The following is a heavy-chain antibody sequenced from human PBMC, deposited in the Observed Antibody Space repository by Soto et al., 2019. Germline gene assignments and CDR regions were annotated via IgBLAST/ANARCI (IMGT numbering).Heavy chain of an antibody. CDR2: ISYDGSST. J-gene: IGHJ6*02. CDR1: GFTFRDYA. Sequence: QVHLEESGGGVVQPGRSLRLSCAASGFTFRDYAFHWVRQAPGKGLEWVTLISYDGSSTLFADSVKGRFTISRDNSQKTLYLQMNSLRAEDTAVYYCARQGMAARKYVHRYLDVWGQGTTVIVSS. D-gene: IGHD6-6*01. CDR3: ARQGMAARKYVHRYLDV. V-gene: IGHV3-30-3*01.